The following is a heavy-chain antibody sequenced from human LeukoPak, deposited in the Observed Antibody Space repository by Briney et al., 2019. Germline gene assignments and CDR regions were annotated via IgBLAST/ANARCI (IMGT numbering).Heavy chain of an antibody. V-gene: IGHV3-23*01. D-gene: IGHD6-19*01. Sequence: GGSLRLSCAASGFTFSSYAMSWVRQAPGKGLEWVSAISGSGGSTYYADSVKCRFTISRDNSKNTLYLQMNSLRAEDTAVYYCAKPRDVGSGWYFDYWGQGTLVTVSS. CDR1: GFTFSSYA. CDR3: AKPRDVGSGWYFDY. J-gene: IGHJ4*02. CDR2: ISGSGGST.